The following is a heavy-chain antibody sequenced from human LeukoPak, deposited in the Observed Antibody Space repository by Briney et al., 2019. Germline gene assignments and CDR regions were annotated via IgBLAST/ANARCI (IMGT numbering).Heavy chain of an antibody. CDR1: GFTFSDFY. J-gene: IGHJ6*03. D-gene: IGHD5-24*01. CDR2: ISGAGPTI. CDR3: ARDMAENYYYYMDV. V-gene: IGHV3-11*01. Sequence: GGSLRLSCVASGFTFSDFYMSWIRQVPGKGLEWVSYISGAGPTIHYAESVKGRFTISRDNAKNSLFLQMNSLRAEDTAVYYCARDMAENYYYYMDVWGKGITVTVSS.